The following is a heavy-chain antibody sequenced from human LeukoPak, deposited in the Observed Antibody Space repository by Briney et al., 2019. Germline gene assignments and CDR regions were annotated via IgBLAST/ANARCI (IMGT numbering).Heavy chain of an antibody. CDR2: INPNSGGT. CDR1: GYTFTSYG. D-gene: IGHD1-26*01. V-gene: IGHV1-2*02. J-gene: IGHJ4*02. CDR3: ARGFLGATTSYDY. Sequence: AASVKVSCKASGYTFTSYGISWVRQAPGQGLEWMGWINPNSGGTNYAQKFQGRVTMTRDTSISTAYMELSRLRSDDTAVYYCARGFLGATTSYDYWGQGTLVTVSS.